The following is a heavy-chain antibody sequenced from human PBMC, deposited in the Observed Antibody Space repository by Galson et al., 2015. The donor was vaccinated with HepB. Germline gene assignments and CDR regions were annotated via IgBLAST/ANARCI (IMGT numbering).Heavy chain of an antibody. CDR2: ISPDGDYD. CDR3: MRETRSANYEY. CDR1: GFTFNFNGHW. D-gene: IGHD3-3*01. V-gene: IGHV3-7*03. J-gene: IGHJ4*02. Sequence: SLRLSCAGSGFTFNFNGHWMHWVRQAPGKGLEWVAKISPDGDYDYYVDSVKGRFSISRDNAKNSLSLQMDSLRAEDTAVHYCMRETRSANYEYWGQGTLVTVSA.